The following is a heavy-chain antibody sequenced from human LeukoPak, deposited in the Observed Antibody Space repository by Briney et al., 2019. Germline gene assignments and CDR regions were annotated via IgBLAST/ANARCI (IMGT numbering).Heavy chain of an antibody. V-gene: IGHV4-59*06. CDR1: GGSISSYY. D-gene: IGHD7-27*01. J-gene: IGHJ6*02. CDR2: IYYGGST. CDR3: ARGVNGWGYYYYYSMDV. Sequence: SETLSLTCTVSGGSISSYYWSWIRQPPGKGLEWIGYIYYGGSTYYNPSLKSRVTISVDTSKNQFSLKLSSVTAADTAVYYCARGVNGWGYYYYYSMDVWGQGTTVTVSS.